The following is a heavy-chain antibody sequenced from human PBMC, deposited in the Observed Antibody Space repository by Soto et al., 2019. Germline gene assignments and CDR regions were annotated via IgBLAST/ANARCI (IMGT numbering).Heavy chain of an antibody. J-gene: IGHJ4*02. Sequence: QVQLQESGPGLVKPSETLSLTCTVSGGSISSYYWSWIRQPPGKGLEWIGYIYYSGSTNYNPSLKSRVTISVGTSKNQFSLKLSSVTAADTAVYYCAREITMVRGVYFDYWGQGTLVTVSS. CDR3: AREITMVRGVYFDY. V-gene: IGHV4-59*01. CDR1: GGSISSYY. CDR2: IYYSGST. D-gene: IGHD3-10*01.